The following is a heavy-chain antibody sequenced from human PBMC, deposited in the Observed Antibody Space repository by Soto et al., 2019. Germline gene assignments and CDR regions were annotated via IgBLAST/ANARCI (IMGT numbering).Heavy chain of an antibody. CDR1: GGSFSGYY. J-gene: IGHJ4*02. V-gene: IGHV4-34*01. Sequence: SETLSLTCAVYGGSFSGYYWSWIRQPPGKGLEWIGEINHSGSTNYNPSLKSRVTILVDTSKNQFSLKLSSVTAADTAVYYCARWGIVVVPAAKRRGDYWGQ. CDR3: ARWGIVVVPAAKRRGDY. CDR2: INHSGST. D-gene: IGHD2-2*01.